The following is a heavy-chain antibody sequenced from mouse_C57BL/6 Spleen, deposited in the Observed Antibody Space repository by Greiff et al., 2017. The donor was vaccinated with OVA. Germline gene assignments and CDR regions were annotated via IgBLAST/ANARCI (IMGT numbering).Heavy chain of an antibody. CDR2: IHPNSGST. CDR1: GYTFTSYW. J-gene: IGHJ3*01. D-gene: IGHD3-2*02. Sequence: QVQLQQSGAELVKPGASVKLSCKASGYTFTSYWMHWVKQRPGQGLELIGMIHPNSGSTNYNEKFKSKATLTVDKSSSTAYMQLSSLTSEDSAVYYCARWDSSGYGPYWGQGTLVTVSA. V-gene: IGHV1-64*01. CDR3: ARWDSSGYGPY.